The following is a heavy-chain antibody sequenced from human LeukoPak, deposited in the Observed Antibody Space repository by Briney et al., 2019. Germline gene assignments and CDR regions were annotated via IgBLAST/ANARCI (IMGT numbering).Heavy chain of an antibody. V-gene: IGHV4-59*01. Sequence: SETLSLTCTVSGGSISSYYWSWIRQPPGKGLEWIGYIYYSGSTNYNPSLKSPVTISVDTSKNQFSLKLSSVTAADTAVYYCARDLITMVRGVITNWFDPWGQGTLVTVSS. CDR3: ARDLITMVRGVITNWFDP. J-gene: IGHJ5*02. D-gene: IGHD3-10*01. CDR2: IYYSGST. CDR1: GGSISSYY.